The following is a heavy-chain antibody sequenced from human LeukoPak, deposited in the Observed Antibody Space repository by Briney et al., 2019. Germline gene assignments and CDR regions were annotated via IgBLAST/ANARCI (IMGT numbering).Heavy chain of an antibody. D-gene: IGHD4-23*01. CDR1: SYTFTRYG. V-gene: IGHV1-18*01. CDR2: ISGSNGNT. J-gene: IGHJ6*03. CDR3: ARTTVVQRTYYYYYMDV. Sequence: GASVKVSCKASSYTFTRYGINWVRQAPGQGLEWMGWISGSNGNTNYAQKFQGRVSMTADTSTSTAYMELRSLRSDDTAVYYCARTTVVQRTYYYYYMDVWGKGTTVTVSS.